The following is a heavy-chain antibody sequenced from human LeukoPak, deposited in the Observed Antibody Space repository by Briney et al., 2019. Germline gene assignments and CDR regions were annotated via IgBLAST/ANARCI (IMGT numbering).Heavy chain of an antibody. Sequence: PGGSLRLSCAASGFTFSSYAMHWVRQAPGKGLEWVAVISYDGSNKYYADSVKGRFTISRDNSKNTLYLQMNSLRAEDTAVYYCARSEPGIGHYFDYWGQGTLVTVSS. J-gene: IGHJ4*02. D-gene: IGHD1-14*01. CDR3: ARSEPGIGHYFDY. CDR1: GFTFSSYA. CDR2: ISYDGSNK. V-gene: IGHV3-30-3*01.